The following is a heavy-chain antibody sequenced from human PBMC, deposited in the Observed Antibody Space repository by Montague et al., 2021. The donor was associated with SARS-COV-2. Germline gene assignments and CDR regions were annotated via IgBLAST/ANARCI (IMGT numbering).Heavy chain of an antibody. Sequence: SETLSLTCAVSGGSISSSNRWSWVRQPPGKGLEWIGEIYHSGRTXXNPXXXSRVTISVDKSKNQFSLKLSSVTAADTAVYYCASRGAGWFGSNPERFDYWGQGTLVTVSA. V-gene: IGHV4-4*02. CDR2: IYHSGRT. CDR3: ASRGAGWFGSNPERFDY. D-gene: IGHD3-10*01. CDR1: GGSISSSNR. J-gene: IGHJ4*02.